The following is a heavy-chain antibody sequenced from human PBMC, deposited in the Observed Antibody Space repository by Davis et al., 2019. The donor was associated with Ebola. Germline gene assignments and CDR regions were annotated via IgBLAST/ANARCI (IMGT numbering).Heavy chain of an antibody. J-gene: IGHJ6*04. Sequence: GGSLRLSCKGSGYSFTSYWISWVRQMPGKGLEWMGIIYPGDSDTRYSPSFQGQVTISADKSISTAYLQWSSLKASDTAMYYCARSSMVRASGGMDVWGKGTTVTVSS. CDR1: GYSFTSYW. CDR3: ARSSMVRASGGMDV. V-gene: IGHV5-51*01. D-gene: IGHD3-10*01. CDR2: IYPGDSDT.